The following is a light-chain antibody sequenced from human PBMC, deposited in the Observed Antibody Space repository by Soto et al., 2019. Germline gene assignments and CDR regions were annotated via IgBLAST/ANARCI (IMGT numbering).Light chain of an antibody. Sequence: QSVLTQPPSASGSPGQSVTISCTGTSSDVGGHNYVSWYQQHPGKAPKLMIYEVSKRPSGVPDRFSGSKSGNTASLTVSGLQAEDEADYYCSSYAGNNNVVCGGGTKLTVL. CDR2: EVS. J-gene: IGLJ3*02. CDR1: SSDVGGHNY. CDR3: SSYAGNNNVV. V-gene: IGLV2-8*01.